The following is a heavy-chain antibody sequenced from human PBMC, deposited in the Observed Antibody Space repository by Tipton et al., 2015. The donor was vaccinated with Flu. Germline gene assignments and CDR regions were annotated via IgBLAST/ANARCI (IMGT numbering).Heavy chain of an antibody. CDR2: IYYSATT. V-gene: IGHV4-31*03. D-gene: IGHD3-16*01. Sequence: TLSLTCIVSGDSISSGGYYWSWIRQHPGKGLEWIGYIYYSATTNYNPSLQSRVTISVDTSENQFSLKLTSVTAADTAVYYCARDREGHTFGLWGQGTLVTVSS. J-gene: IGHJ4*02. CDR1: GDSISSGGYY. CDR3: ARDREGHTFGL.